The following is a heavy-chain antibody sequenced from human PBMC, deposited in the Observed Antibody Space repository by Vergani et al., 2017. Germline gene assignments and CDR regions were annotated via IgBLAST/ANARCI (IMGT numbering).Heavy chain of an antibody. Sequence: QVQLQESGPGLVKPSETLSLTCTVSGGSISSYYWSWIRQPPGKGLEWIGYIYYSGSTNYNPPLKSRVTISVDTSKNQFSLKLSSVTAADTAVYYCARLSIAAAGFSFDYWGQGTLVTVSS. CDR1: GGSISSYY. D-gene: IGHD6-13*01. J-gene: IGHJ4*02. V-gene: IGHV4-59*01. CDR2: IYYSGST. CDR3: ARLSIAAAGFSFDY.